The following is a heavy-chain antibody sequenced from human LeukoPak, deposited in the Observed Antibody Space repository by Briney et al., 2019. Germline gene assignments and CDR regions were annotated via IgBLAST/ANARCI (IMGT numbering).Heavy chain of an antibody. J-gene: IGHJ6*03. CDR1: GFTFSNYW. CDR3: ARDIGDCSSLSCYNHYYYMDV. D-gene: IGHD2-2*02. CDR2: IKQDGSEK. Sequence: GGFLRLSCAASGFTFSNYWMGWVRQAPGKGLEWVANIKQDGSEKYYVDSVKGCFTISRDNTKSSLYLQMNSLRDEDTAAYYCARDIGDCSSLSCYNHYYYMDVWGKGTTVTVSS. V-gene: IGHV3-7*01.